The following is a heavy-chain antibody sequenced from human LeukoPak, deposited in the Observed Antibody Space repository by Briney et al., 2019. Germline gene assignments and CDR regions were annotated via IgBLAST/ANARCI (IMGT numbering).Heavy chain of an antibody. Sequence: SETLSLTCTVSGGSISSSSYYWGWIRQPPGKGLEYIGSVSYSGSTYYNPSLKSRVTISVDTSKNQFSLKMTSVTAADTAFYYCARDMVRGVKAYLSWFDPWGQGILVTVST. J-gene: IGHJ5*02. D-gene: IGHD3-10*01. CDR3: ARDMVRGVKAYLSWFDP. CDR2: VSYSGST. CDR1: GGSISSSSYY. V-gene: IGHV4-39*07.